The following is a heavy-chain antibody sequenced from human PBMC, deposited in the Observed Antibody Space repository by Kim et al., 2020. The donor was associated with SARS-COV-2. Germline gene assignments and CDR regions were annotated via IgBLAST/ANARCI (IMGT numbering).Heavy chain of an antibody. CDR3: TRGSMRASPQFDF. V-gene: IGHV1-8*01. CDR1: GYTFTSYE. D-gene: IGHD3-22*01. J-gene: IGHJ4*02. Sequence: APVKVSCKASGYTFTSYEINWVRQATGQGLEWMGWMNPNSGDTGYIQNFQGRVTMTRDTSIGTAYMELSSLRSDDTAVYYCTRGSMRASPQFDFWGQGTLVTVSS. CDR2: MNPNSGDT.